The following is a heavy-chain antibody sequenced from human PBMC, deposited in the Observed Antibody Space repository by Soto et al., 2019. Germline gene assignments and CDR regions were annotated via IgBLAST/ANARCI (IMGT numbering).Heavy chain of an antibody. V-gene: IGHV3-33*01. D-gene: IGHD3-10*01. J-gene: IGHJ3*02. CDR1: GFTFSSYG. Sequence: QVQLVESGGGVVQPGRSLRLSCAASGFTFSSYGMHWVRQAPGKGLEWVAVIWYDGSNKYYADSVKGRFTISRDNSKNTLYLQMNSLRAEDTAVYYCARGPLWFGEDAFDIWGQWTMVTVSS. CDR2: IWYDGSNK. CDR3: ARGPLWFGEDAFDI.